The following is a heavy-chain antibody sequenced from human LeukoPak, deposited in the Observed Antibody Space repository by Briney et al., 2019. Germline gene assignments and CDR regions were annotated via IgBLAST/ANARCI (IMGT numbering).Heavy chain of an antibody. CDR2: IYPGDSDT. CDR1: GYSFTTYW. CDR3: ARLTTVTTGRQCFQH. Sequence: GESLKISCKGSGYSFTTYWIGWVRQMPGKCLEWMGIIYPGDSDTRYSPSFQGQVTISADKSIRTAYLQWNSLKASDTAVYYCARLTTVTTGRQCFQHWGQGTLVTVSS. V-gene: IGHV5-51*01. J-gene: IGHJ1*01. D-gene: IGHD4-17*01.